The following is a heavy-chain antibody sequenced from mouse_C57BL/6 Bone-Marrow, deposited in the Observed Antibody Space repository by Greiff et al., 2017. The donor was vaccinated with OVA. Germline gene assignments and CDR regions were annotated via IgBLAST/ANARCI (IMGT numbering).Heavy chain of an antibody. CDR3: AALGDY. V-gene: IGHV1-82*01. D-gene: IGHD4-1*01. CDR2: IYPGDGDT. Sequence: VQLQESGPELVKPGASVKISCKASGYAFSSSWMNWVKQRPGKGLEWIGRIYPGDGDTNYNGKCKGKATLTADKSSSTAYMQLSSLTSEDSAVYFCAALGDYWGQGTSVTVSS. CDR1: GYAFSSSW. J-gene: IGHJ4*01.